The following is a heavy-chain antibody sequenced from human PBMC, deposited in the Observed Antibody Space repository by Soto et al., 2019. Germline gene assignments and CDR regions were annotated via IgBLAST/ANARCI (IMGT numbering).Heavy chain of an antibody. D-gene: IGHD2-8*02. J-gene: IGHJ4*02. CDR3: ARGDYGTGGYPFPYFDY. Sequence: HEHLVQSGAEVKRPGASLKVSCKASGYSFTGYYIHWVRQAPGQGLEWMGWINPDSGATNYAQNFQGRVTLTIDTSISTASMDLTSLTSDDTAVYYCARGDYGTGGYPFPYFDYRGQGTLVIVSS. V-gene: IGHV1-2*02. CDR1: GYSFTGYY. CDR2: INPDSGAT.